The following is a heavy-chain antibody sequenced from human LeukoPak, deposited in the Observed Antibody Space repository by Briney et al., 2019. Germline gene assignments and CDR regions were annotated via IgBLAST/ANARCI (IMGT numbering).Heavy chain of an antibody. CDR2: IYYSGNT. J-gene: IGHJ4*02. CDR1: GGSISSNGDF. Sequence: SETLSLTYTVSGGSISSNGDFWGWIRQPPGKGLEWIGSIYYSGNTSYNPSLKSRVTIFVDTSKNHFSLKLSSVTAADTAVYYCARGHSRWSFVDYWGQGTLVAVSS. V-gene: IGHV4-39*02. D-gene: IGHD1-26*01. CDR3: ARGHSRWSFVDY.